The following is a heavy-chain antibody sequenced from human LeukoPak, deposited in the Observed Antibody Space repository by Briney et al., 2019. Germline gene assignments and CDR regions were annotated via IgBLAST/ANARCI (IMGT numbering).Heavy chain of an antibody. V-gene: IGHV5-51*04. CDR2: IYPGDSDT. Sequence: GESLKISCKVSGYSFTTYWIGWVRQMPGKGLEWRGIIYPGDSDTKYSPSFQGQVTISADKPISTAYLQWSSLKASDTAMYYCARVLCSSTSCYYHYYYMDVWGKGTTVTVSS. CDR1: GYSFTTYW. CDR3: ARVLCSSTSCYYHYYYMDV. J-gene: IGHJ6*03. D-gene: IGHD2-2*01.